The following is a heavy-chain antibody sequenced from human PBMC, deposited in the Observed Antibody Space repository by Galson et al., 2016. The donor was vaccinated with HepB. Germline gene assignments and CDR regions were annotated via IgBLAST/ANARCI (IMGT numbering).Heavy chain of an antibody. J-gene: IGHJ4*02. V-gene: IGHV1-18*04. CDR1: GYTFTSYG. D-gene: IGHD3-22*01. CDR3: ARTGGYYETSGYSFDY. CDR2: ISGHNGNT. Sequence: SVKVSCKASGYTFTSYGISWVRQAPGQGLEWMGWISGHNGNTYISQKVKGRVIMTTDTSTSTAYMEVRSLTSDDTAVYFCARTGGYYETSGYSFDYWGRGPWSPSP.